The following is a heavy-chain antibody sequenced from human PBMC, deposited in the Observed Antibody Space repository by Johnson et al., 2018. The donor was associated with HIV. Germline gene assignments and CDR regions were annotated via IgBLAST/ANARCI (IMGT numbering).Heavy chain of an antibody. D-gene: IGHD1-26*01. Sequence: QVQLVESGGGVVQPGRSLRLSCAASGFTFSSYGMHWVRQAPGKGLVWVAVIWYDGSNKYYADYVKGRFTISRDNSKNTLYLQMESLRVEDTAIYYCAKAWELLGRRAALDIWGQGTMVTVSS. CDR1: GFTFSSYG. CDR2: IWYDGSNK. V-gene: IGHV3-33*06. CDR3: AKAWELLGRRAALDI. J-gene: IGHJ3*02.